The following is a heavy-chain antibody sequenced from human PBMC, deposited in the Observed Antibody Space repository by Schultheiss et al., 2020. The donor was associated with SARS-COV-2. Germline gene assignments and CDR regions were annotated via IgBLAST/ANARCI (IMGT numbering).Heavy chain of an antibody. D-gene: IGHD1-1*01. Sequence: GGSLRLSCAASGFTFSSYDMHWVRQATGKGLEWVSAIGTAGDTYYQGSVKGRFTISRENAKNSLYLQMNSLRAGDTAVYYCTTEGYNWNDLAAFDIWGQGTMVTVSS. V-gene: IGHV3-13*04. J-gene: IGHJ3*02. CDR1: GFTFSSYD. CDR3: TTEGYNWNDLAAFDI. CDR2: IGTAGDT.